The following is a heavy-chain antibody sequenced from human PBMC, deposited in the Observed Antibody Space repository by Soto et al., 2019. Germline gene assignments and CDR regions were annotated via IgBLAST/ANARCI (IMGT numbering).Heavy chain of an antibody. CDR3: ARLVGAYQHYIDY. CDR1: GFTFSSNS. J-gene: IGHJ4*02. CDR2: IDSTSMHI. V-gene: IGHV3-21*01. Sequence: GGSLRLSCAASGFTFSSNSMIWVRQAPGEGLEWVSYIDSTSMHIYYADSVKGRFTITRDNAKKSVYLQMTSLRAEDTAVYYCARLVGAYQHYIDYWGQGTLVTVSS. D-gene: IGHD1-26*01.